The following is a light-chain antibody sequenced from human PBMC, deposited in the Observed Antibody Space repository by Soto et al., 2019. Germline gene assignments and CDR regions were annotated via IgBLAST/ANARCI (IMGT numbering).Light chain of an antibody. CDR2: EVN. CDR3: SSYAGSSNL. CDR1: TSDVGGYNY. Sequence: QSALTQPPSASGSPGQSVAISCTGTTSDVGGYNYVSWYQQHPGKAPKLMNYEVNKRPSGVPDRFSGSKSGNTASLTVSGLQAEDEADYYCSSYAGSSNLFGTGTKVTVL. J-gene: IGLJ1*01. V-gene: IGLV2-8*01.